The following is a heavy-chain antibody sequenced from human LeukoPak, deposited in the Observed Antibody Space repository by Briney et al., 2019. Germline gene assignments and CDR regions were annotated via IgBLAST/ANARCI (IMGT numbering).Heavy chain of an antibody. CDR1: GFTFSSYN. Sequence: PGGSLRLSCAASGFTFSSYNMNWVRQAPGKGLEWISYISSGGRTIYYADSVKGRFTISRDNAENSLYLQMNSLRAEDTAVYYCAREYGSGSSRRRFDPWGQGTLVTVSS. D-gene: IGHD3-10*01. CDR2: ISSGGRTI. V-gene: IGHV3-48*04. J-gene: IGHJ5*02. CDR3: AREYGSGSSRRRFDP.